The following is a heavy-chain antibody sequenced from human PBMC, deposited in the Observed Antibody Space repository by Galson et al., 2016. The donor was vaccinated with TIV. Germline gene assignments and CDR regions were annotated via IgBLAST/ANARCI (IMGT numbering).Heavy chain of an antibody. J-gene: IGHJ6*02. V-gene: IGHV3-9*01. CDR1: GFTFDDYP. CDR2: INWKGNSV. Sequence: SLRLSCAASGFTFDDYPMHWVRQAPGKGLEWVSVINWKGNSVNYADSVRGRFTISRDNAKNSLYLQMNSLTPEDTALYYCAKNGRPDASMDYYYYHGMDVWGRGTTVIVSS. CDR3: AKNGRPDASMDYYYYHGMDV. D-gene: IGHD5-18*01.